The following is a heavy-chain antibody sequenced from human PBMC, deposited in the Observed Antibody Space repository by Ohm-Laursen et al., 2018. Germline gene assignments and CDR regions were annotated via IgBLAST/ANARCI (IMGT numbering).Heavy chain of an antibody. J-gene: IGHJ4*02. V-gene: IGHV3-30*18. CDR2: ISYDGSNK. Sequence: SLRLSCAASGFTFSNLGMHWVRQAPGKGLEWVAVISYDGSNKYYADSVKGRFTISRDNSKNTLYLQMNSLRAEDTAVYYCAKLHYGDYMNYFDYWGQGTLVTVSS. D-gene: IGHD4-17*01. CDR3: AKLHYGDYMNYFDY. CDR1: GFTFSNLG.